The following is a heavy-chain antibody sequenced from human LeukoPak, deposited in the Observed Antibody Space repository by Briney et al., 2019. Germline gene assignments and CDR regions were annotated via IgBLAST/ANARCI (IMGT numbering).Heavy chain of an antibody. D-gene: IGHD3-9*01. J-gene: IGHJ4*02. CDR1: GGSISTYY. CDR3: ARARTFAISPFDY. V-gene: IGHV4-4*07. Sequence: PSETLSLTCTVSGGSISTYYWSWIRQPAGKGLEWIGRIYISGSTNYNPSLKSRVSMSVDTSKNHFSLDLSSVTAADTAIYYCARARTFAISPFDYWGQGTPATVSS. CDR2: IYISGST.